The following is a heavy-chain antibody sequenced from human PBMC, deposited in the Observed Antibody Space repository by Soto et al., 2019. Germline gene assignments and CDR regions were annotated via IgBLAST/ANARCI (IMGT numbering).Heavy chain of an antibody. CDR2: IYPGDSDT. CDR1: GYSFTSYW. V-gene: IGHV5-51*01. J-gene: IGHJ6*02. Sequence: PGASLTISCKGSGYSFTSYWIGWVRQMPGKGLEWMGIIYPGDSDTRYSPSFQVQVTISADKSISTAYLQWSSRKASDTAMYYCARLVTLHRIVGALGRGGWDGMDVWGQGTTVTVSS. D-gene: IGHD1-26*01. CDR3: ARLVTLHRIVGALGRGGWDGMDV.